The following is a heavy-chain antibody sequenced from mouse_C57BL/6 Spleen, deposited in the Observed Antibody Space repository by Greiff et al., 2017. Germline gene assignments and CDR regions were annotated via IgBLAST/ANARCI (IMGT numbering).Heavy chain of an antibody. CDR2: IYPGDGDT. Sequence: VKLMESGPELVKPGASVKISCKASGYAFSSSWMNWVKQRPGKGLEWIGRIYPGDGDTNYNGKFKGKATLTADKSSSTAYMQLSSLTSEDSAVYFCALDDGYWTGYWGQGTTLTVSS. CDR1: GYAFSSSW. J-gene: IGHJ2*01. CDR3: ALDDGYWTGY. D-gene: IGHD2-3*01. V-gene: IGHV1-82*01.